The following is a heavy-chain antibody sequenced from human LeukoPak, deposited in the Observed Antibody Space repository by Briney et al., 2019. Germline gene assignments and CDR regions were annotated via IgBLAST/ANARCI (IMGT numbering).Heavy chain of an antibody. CDR2: INPNSGGT. D-gene: IGHD3-10*01. Sequence: ASVKVSCKASGYTFTGYYMHWVRQAPRQGLEWMGWINPNSGGTNYAQKFQGRVTMTRDTSISTPYMELSRLRSDDTAVYYCAREFRNYYGSGSYDYWGQGTMVTVSS. J-gene: IGHJ4*02. V-gene: IGHV1-2*02. CDR3: AREFRNYYGSGSYDY. CDR1: GYTFTGYY.